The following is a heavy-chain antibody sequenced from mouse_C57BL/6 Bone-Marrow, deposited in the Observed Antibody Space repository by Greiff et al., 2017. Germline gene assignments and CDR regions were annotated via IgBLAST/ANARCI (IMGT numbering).Heavy chain of an antibody. CDR1: GYTFTSYW. CDR2: IYPGSGST. D-gene: IGHD2-5*01. Sequence: QVQLQQPGAELVKPGASVKMSCKASGYTFTSYWITWVKQRPGQGLEWIGDIYPGSGSTNYNEKFKSKATLTVDTSSSTAYMQLSSLTSEGSAVYYCARPSSSNSWYWDVWGTGTPLTVSS. CDR3: ARPSSSNSWYWDV. J-gene: IGHJ1*03. V-gene: IGHV1-55*01.